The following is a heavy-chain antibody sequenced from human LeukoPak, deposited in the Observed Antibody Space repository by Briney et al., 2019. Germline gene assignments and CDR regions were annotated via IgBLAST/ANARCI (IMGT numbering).Heavy chain of an antibody. CDR1: GYTFTGYY. V-gene: IGHV1-2*02. D-gene: IGHD2-2*01. J-gene: IGHJ4*02. CDR3: ARVDFPGSTSLNLGY. Sequence: ASVKVSCEASGYTFTGYYMHWVRQAPGQGLEWMGWINPNSGGTNYAQKFQGRVTMTRDTSISTAYMELSRLRSDDTAVYYCARVDFPGSTSLNLGYWGQGTLVTVSS. CDR2: INPNSGGT.